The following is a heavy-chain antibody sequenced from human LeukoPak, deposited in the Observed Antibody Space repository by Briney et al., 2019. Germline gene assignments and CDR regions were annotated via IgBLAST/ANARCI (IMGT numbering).Heavy chain of an antibody. V-gene: IGHV3-48*03. D-gene: IGHD6-25*01. Sequence: PGGSLRLSCAASGFTFSSYEMNWVRQAPGKGLEWVSYISNSATTIYYADSVKGRFTISRDNAKNSLYLHMNSLRAEDTAVYYCASSVGLIAFDIWGQGTMVTVSS. CDR3: ASSVGLIAFDI. J-gene: IGHJ3*02. CDR1: GFTFSSYE. CDR2: ISNSATTI.